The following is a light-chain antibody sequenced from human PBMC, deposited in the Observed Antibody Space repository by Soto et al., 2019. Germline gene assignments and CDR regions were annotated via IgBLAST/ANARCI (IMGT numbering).Light chain of an antibody. J-gene: IGKJ5*01. CDR3: QQRSNWPPIT. Sequence: EIVLTQSPATLSLPPGERATLSCGASQNVRSYLAWYQQKPGQPPRLLIYDASDRATGVPARFSGSGSGTDFTLTISSLKPEDFAVYFCQQRSNWPPITFGQGTRLEIK. CDR2: DAS. V-gene: IGKV3-11*01. CDR1: QNVRSY.